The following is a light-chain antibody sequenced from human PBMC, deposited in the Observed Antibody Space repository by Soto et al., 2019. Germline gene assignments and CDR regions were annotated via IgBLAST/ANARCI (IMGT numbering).Light chain of an antibody. Sequence: EIVLTQSPATLSLSPGERATLSCSPSQSVSSYLAWYQQKPGQAPSLLIYAASSRATGIPDRFSGSGSGTVFTLTINRLDPEDFAVYYCQDYGTPWTFGQGTKVDIK. V-gene: IGKV3-20*01. CDR3: QDYGTPWT. CDR1: QSVSSY. CDR2: AAS. J-gene: IGKJ1*01.